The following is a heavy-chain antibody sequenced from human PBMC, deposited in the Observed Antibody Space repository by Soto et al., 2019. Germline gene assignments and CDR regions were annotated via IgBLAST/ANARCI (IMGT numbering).Heavy chain of an antibody. J-gene: IGHJ6*02. D-gene: IGHD2-21*02. CDR1: GFTFSSYS. CDR3: ARAPWGGDSYGMDV. Sequence: ESGGGLVKPGGSLRLSCAASGFTFSSYSMNWVRQAPGNGLEWVSSISSSSSYIYYADSVKGRFTISRDNAKNSLYLQMNSLRAEDTAVYYCARAPWGGDSYGMDVWGQGTTVTVSS. V-gene: IGHV3-21*01. CDR2: ISSSSSYI.